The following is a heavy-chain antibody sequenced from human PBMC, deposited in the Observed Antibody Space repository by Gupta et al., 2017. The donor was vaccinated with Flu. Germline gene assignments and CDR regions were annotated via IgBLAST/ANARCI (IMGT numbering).Heavy chain of an antibody. J-gene: IGHJ6*02. V-gene: IGHV3-9*01. Sequence: EVQLVGSGGGLVQPGRSLRLSFAASGFTFDDYAMHWVRQAPGKGLEWVSGISWKSGSIGYADSVKGRFTISRDNAKNSLYLQMNSLRAEDTALYYCAKDIGAARPVSVWGQGTTVTVSS. CDR2: ISWKSGSI. CDR3: AKDIGAARPVSV. CDR1: GFTFDDYA. D-gene: IGHD6-6*01.